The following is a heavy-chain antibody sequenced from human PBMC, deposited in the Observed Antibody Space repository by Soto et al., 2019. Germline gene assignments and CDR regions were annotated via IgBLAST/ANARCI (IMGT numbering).Heavy chain of an antibody. J-gene: IGHJ4*02. CDR3: AKALDTAMDPLDY. D-gene: IGHD5-18*01. CDR2: ISDDGNIK. CDR1: GFNFRSNA. V-gene: IGHV3-30-3*01. Sequence: RLSCAASGFNFRSNAMHWVRQAPGKGLEWVAIISDDGNIKYYADSVKGRFSISRDNSKNTVYLQMNSLSVQDTAVYYCAKALDTAMDPLDYWGQGTLVTVSS.